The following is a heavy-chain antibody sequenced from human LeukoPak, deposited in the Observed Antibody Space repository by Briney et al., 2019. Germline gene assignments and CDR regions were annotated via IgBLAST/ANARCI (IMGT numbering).Heavy chain of an antibody. Sequence: GGSLRLSCAASGFTFSSYAMSWVRQALGKGLEWVSAISGSGGSTYYADSVKGRFTISRDNSKNTLYLQMNSLRAEDTAVYYCAKSRDYDSSGYLAWGQGTLVTVSS. D-gene: IGHD3-22*01. V-gene: IGHV3-23*01. CDR3: AKSRDYDSSGYLA. CDR1: GFTFSSYA. CDR2: ISGSGGST. J-gene: IGHJ5*02.